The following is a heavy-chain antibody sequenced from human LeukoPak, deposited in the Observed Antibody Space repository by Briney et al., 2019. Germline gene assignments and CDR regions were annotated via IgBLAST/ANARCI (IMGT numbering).Heavy chain of an antibody. D-gene: IGHD1-26*01. V-gene: IGHV4-59*01. Sequence: KPSGTLSLTCAASGVTISSYSRSWIRQPPGKGLEWVAYIYYSGSTNYNPSLKSRVTISVDTSKNQFSLKLSSVTAADTAVYYCARGEIVGATSFEFGPQGHGVTVT. CDR1: GVTISSYS. CDR2: IYYSGST. J-gene: IGHJ5*02. CDR3: ARGEIVGATSFEFGP.